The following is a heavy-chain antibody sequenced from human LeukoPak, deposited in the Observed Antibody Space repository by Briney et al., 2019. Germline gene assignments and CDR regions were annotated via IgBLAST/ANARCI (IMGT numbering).Heavy chain of an antibody. D-gene: IGHD6-13*01. CDR3: ARARYSGSWYPKSNNWFDP. J-gene: IGHJ5*02. V-gene: IGHV4-39*07. CDR2: IYYSGST. Sequence: SETLSLTCTVSGGSISSSSYYWGWIRQPPGKGLEWIGSIYYSGSTYYNPSLKSRVTISVDTSKNQFSLKLSSVTAADTAVYYCARARYSGSWYPKSNNWFDPWGQGTLVTVSS. CDR1: GGSISSSSYY.